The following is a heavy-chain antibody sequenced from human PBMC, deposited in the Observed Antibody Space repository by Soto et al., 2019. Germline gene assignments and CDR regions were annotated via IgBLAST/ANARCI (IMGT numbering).Heavy chain of an antibody. CDR3: SFHHYYYYYMDV. D-gene: IGHD3-16*02. Sequence: GGSLRLSCAASGFTFSSYAMSWFRQAPGKGLEWVSAISGSGGSTYYADSVKGRFTISRDNSKNTLYLQMNSLRAEDTAVYYCSFHHYYYYYMDVWGKGTTVTVSS. V-gene: IGHV3-23*01. CDR1: GFTFSSYA. CDR2: ISGSGGST. J-gene: IGHJ6*03.